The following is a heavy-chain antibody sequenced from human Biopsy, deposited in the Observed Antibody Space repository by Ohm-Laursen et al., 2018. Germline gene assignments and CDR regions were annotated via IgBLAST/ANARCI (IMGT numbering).Heavy chain of an antibody. CDR2: INTENGNT. D-gene: IGHD1-1*01. Sequence: ASVKVSCKVSGYTLTALSMHWVRQAPGGGLEWMGWINTENGNTIYAQNLQGRVTMTADTSTSTAYMEVTSLRSDDTAVYYCARAKLEPVYYYYGMDVWGQGTTVTVSS. CDR1: GYTLTALS. V-gene: IGHV1-24*01. J-gene: IGHJ6*02. CDR3: ARAKLEPVYYYYGMDV.